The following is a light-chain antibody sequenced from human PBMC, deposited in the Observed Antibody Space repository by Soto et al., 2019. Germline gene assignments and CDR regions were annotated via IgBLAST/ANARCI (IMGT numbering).Light chain of an antibody. V-gene: IGKV1-27*01. CDR2: AAS. CDR3: QKYNSAPWT. CDR1: QGISTY. Sequence: DIQMTQSPSSLSASVGDRVTITCRASQGISTYLAWYQQRPGKAPELLIYAASTLQSGVPSRFSGSGSGTDFTLTISSLQPEDVATYYCQKYNSAPWTFGQGTKVEIK. J-gene: IGKJ1*01.